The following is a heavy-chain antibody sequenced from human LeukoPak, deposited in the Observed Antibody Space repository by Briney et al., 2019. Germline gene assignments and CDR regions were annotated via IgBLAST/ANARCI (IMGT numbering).Heavy chain of an antibody. CDR3: ARDPSGAFDI. CDR1: GGSISSYY. D-gene: IGHD6-6*01. Sequence: SETLSLTCTVSGGSISSYYWSWIRQPPGKGLEWIGYIYYSGSTNYNPSLKSRVTISVDTSKNQFSLKLSSVTAADTAVYYCARDPSGAFDIWGQGTMVTVSS. J-gene: IGHJ3*02. V-gene: IGHV4-59*01. CDR2: IYYSGST.